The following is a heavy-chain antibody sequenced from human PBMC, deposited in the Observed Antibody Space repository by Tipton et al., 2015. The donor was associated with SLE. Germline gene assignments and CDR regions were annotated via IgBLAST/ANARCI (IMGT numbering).Heavy chain of an antibody. CDR1: GLPISGNY. CDR2: IFYTGST. V-gene: IGHV4-59*01. Sequence: VSGLPISGNYMSWIRQPPGKRLEWIGYIFYTGSTNYNPSLKSRVAMSVDMSKNQFSLKLTSVTAADTAVYYCASGNPVMPLWGQGTLVTVSS. CDR3: ASGNPVMPL. D-gene: IGHD1-1*01. J-gene: IGHJ4*02.